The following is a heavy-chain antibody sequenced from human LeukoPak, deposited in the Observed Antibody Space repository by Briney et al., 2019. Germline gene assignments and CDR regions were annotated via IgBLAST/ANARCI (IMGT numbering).Heavy chain of an antibody. CDR1: GGSISSYY. Sequence: SETLSLTCTVSGGSISSYYWSWIRQPPGKGLEWIGYIYYSGSTNYNPSLKSRVTISVDTSKNQFSLKLSSVTAADTAVYYCARDLKPFGYGNPPHYYYGMDVWGQGTTVTVSS. J-gene: IGHJ6*02. V-gene: IGHV4-59*01. CDR3: ARDLKPFGYGNPPHYYYGMDV. D-gene: IGHD5-12*01. CDR2: IYYSGST.